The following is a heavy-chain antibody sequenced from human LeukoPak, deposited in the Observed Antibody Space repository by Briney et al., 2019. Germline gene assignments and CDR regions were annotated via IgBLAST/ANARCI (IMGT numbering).Heavy chain of an antibody. CDR2: ISYDGTNK. V-gene: IGHV3-30-3*01. D-gene: IGHD3-22*01. Sequence: GGSLRLSCAASGFTFSSYAMHWVRQAPGKGLEWVAVISYDGTNKYYADSVKGRFTISRDNSKNTLYLQMNSLRSEDTAVYYCASLDLAYDSSDYWGQGTLVTVSA. CDR3: ASLDLAYDSSDY. J-gene: IGHJ4*02. CDR1: GFTFSSYA.